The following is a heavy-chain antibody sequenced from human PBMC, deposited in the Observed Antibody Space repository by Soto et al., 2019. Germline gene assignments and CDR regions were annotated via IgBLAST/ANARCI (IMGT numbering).Heavy chain of an antibody. CDR2: IYRSGST. D-gene: IGHD6-19*01. Sequence: PSETLSLTCAVSGSSLTTTHWWSWVRQSPGKGLEWIGEIYRSGSTKYNPSLKSRVSMSLDKSKNEFSLKLSSVTAADTAVYYCARGEEWLVPNFDYWGQGTLVTVSS. V-gene: IGHV4-4*02. CDR1: GSSLTTTHW. CDR3: ARGEEWLVPNFDY. J-gene: IGHJ4*02.